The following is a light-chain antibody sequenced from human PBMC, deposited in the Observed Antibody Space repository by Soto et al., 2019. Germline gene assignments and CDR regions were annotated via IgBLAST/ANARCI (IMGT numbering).Light chain of an antibody. V-gene: IGLV2-14*01. CDR2: EVN. J-gene: IGLJ1*01. CDR1: SSDVGGYNF. Sequence: QSALTQTASVSGSPGQSITMSCTGTSSDVGGYNFVSWFQQHPGKAPKLMISEVNNRPSGVSNRFSGSKSGNTAYLTISGLQVEDEAAYFCFSFTTTSTHVFGTGTKVTVL. CDR3: FSFTTTSTHV.